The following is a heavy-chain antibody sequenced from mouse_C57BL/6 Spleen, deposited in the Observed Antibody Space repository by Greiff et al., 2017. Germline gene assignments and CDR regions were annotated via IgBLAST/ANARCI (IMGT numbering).Heavy chain of an antibody. CDR2: IWSGGST. Sequence: VKLMESGPGLVQPSQSLSITCTVSGFSLTSYGVHWVRQSPGKGLEWLGVIWSGGSTDYNAAFISRLSISKDNSKSQVFFKMNRLQADDTAIYYCAPGGYYGAMDYWGQGTSVTVSS. CDR3: APGGYYGAMDY. D-gene: IGHD1-1*01. CDR1: GFSLTSYG. V-gene: IGHV2-2*01. J-gene: IGHJ4*01.